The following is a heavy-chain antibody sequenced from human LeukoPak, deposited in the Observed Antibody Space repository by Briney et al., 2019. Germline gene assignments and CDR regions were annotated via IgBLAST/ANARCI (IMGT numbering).Heavy chain of an antibody. CDR3: ARDRGDGYNNFDY. D-gene: IGHD5-24*01. J-gene: IGHJ4*02. CDR2: ISSSGNTV. Sequence: GGSLRLSCVASGFTFSDYSMTWIRQAPGKGLEWVSYISSSGNTVYYADSVKGRFTISRDNAKNSLYLQMNSLRAEDTAVYYCARDRGDGYNNFDYWGQGTLVTVSS. CDR1: GFTFSDYS. V-gene: IGHV3-11*01.